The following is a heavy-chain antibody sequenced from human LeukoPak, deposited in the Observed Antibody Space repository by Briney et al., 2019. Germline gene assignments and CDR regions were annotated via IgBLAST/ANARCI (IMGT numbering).Heavy chain of an antibody. Sequence: KPSETLSLTCTVSGGSISSSSYYWGWIRQPPGKGLEWIGSIYYSGSTYYNPSLKSRVTISVDTSKNQFSLKLSSVTAADTAVYYCARTPPYYDFWSGYYAATWFDPWGQGTLVTVSS. D-gene: IGHD3-3*01. CDR3: ARTPPYYDFWSGYYAATWFDP. V-gene: IGHV4-39*07. CDR2: IYYSGST. CDR1: GGSISSSSYY. J-gene: IGHJ5*02.